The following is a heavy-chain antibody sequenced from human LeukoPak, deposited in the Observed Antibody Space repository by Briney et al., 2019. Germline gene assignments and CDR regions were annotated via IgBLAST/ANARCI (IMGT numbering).Heavy chain of an antibody. Sequence: ASETLSLTCTVSGGSISSYYWSWIRQPPGKGLEWIGYIYYSGSTNYNPSLKSRVTISVDTSKNQFSLKLSSVTAADTAVYYCARGDMVRGAEPYYYYGMDVWGQGTTVSVSS. CDR2: IYYSGST. D-gene: IGHD3-10*01. V-gene: IGHV4-59*01. CDR3: ARGDMVRGAEPYYYYGMDV. CDR1: GGSISSYY. J-gene: IGHJ6*02.